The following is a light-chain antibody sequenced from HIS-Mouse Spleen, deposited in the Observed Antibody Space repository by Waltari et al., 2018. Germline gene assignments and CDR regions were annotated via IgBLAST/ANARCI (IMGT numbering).Light chain of an antibody. CDR3: QQYGSSPPWT. Sequence: EIVLTQSPGTLSLSPGERATLSCRASQSVSSNYLARYQQKPGQAPRLLIHGASSRAPGIPDRFSGSGSGTDFTLTISRLEPEDFAVYYCQQYGSSPPWTFGQGTKVEIK. V-gene: IGKV3-20*01. J-gene: IGKJ1*01. CDR2: GAS. CDR1: QSVSSNY.